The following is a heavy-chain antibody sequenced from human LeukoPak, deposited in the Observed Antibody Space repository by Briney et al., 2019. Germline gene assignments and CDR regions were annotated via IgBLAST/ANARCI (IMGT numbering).Heavy chain of an antibody. Sequence: SETLSLTCAVYGGSFSGYSWSWIRQPPGKGLEWIGYIYHSGSTYYNPSLKSRVTISVDRSKNQFSLKLSSVTAADTAVYYCARSIAAAGTTDAFDIWGQGTMVTVSS. CDR2: IYHSGST. D-gene: IGHD6-13*01. J-gene: IGHJ3*02. CDR1: GGSFSGYS. V-gene: IGHV4-30-2*01. CDR3: ARSIAAAGTTDAFDI.